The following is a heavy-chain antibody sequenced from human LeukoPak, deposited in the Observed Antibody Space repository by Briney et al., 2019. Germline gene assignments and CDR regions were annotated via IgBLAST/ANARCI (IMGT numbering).Heavy chain of an antibody. J-gene: IGHJ4*02. Sequence: GGSPRLSCAASGFTFSDYYMIWIRQAPGKGLEWVSYISSSGSTIYYADSVKGRFTISRDNAKNSLYLQMYSLRADDTAVYYCATYNWNDQDYFDYWGQGTLVTVSS. CDR3: ATYNWNDQDYFDY. CDR1: GFTFSDYY. V-gene: IGHV3-11*01. CDR2: ISSSGSTI. D-gene: IGHD1-1*01.